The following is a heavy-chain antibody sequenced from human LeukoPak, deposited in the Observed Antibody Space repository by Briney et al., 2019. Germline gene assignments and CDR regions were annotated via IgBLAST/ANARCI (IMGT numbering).Heavy chain of an antibody. J-gene: IGHJ5*02. CDR3: SRRGQRLGRWFAP. Sequence: SETLSLTCAVCGGSFTDYYWSWIRQPPGKGLEWIGEVTHSGSTNYKSSLKSRPTISVDMSKNQFSLQLTSVTAADTAIYYCSRRGQRLGRWFAPWGQGPLVTVSS. V-gene: IGHV4-34*01. CDR2: VTHSGST. CDR1: GGSFTDYY. D-gene: IGHD6-25*01.